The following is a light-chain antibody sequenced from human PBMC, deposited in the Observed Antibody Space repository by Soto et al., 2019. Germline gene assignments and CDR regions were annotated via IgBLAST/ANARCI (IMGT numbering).Light chain of an antibody. Sequence: QSVLTQPPSVSGAPGQRVTISCTGSSSNIGAGYDVHWYQQLPGTAPKLLIYGNTNRPSGVPDRFSASKSGTSASLAFTGLQGEDEADYYCQSYDSSLSCWVFGGGTKLTVL. CDR3: QSYDSSLSCWV. J-gene: IGLJ3*02. CDR1: SSNIGAGYD. CDR2: GNT. V-gene: IGLV1-40*01.